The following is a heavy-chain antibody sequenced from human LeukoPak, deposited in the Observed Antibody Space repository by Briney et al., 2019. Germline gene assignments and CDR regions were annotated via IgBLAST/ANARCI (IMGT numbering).Heavy chain of an antibody. D-gene: IGHD6-19*01. Sequence: SETLSLTCTVSGGSINSGDYYWSWIRQPPGKGLEWIGYIYYSGNTYYNPSLKSRVTISVDTSKNQFSLKLSSVTAADTAVYYCARVMYSSGWSIDYWGQGTLVTVSS. CDR3: ARVMYSSGWSIDY. CDR1: GGSINSGDYY. CDR2: IYYSGNT. V-gene: IGHV4-30-4*08. J-gene: IGHJ4*02.